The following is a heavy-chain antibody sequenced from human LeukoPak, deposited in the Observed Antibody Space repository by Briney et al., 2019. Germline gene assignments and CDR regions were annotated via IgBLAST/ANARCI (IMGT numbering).Heavy chain of an antibody. CDR1: GYTFTTYA. CDR3: AREFYGDDFDY. D-gene: IGHD4-17*01. Sequence: ASVKVSCKASGYTFTTYAIHWVRQAPGQRLEWMGWINAGNGNTKYSQKFQGRVTITRDTSASTAYMELRSLRSDDTAVYYCAREFYGDDFDYWGQGTLVTVSS. CDR2: INAGNGNT. V-gene: IGHV1-3*01. J-gene: IGHJ4*02.